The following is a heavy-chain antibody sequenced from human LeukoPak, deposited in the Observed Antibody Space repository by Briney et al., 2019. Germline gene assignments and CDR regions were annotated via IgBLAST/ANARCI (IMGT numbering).Heavy chain of an antibody. Sequence: ASVKVSCKASGYTFTGYYMHWVRQAPGQGLEWMGWINPNSGGTNYAQKFQGRVTTTRDTSISTAYMELSRLRSDDTAVYYCARGMLDTAMVPHIWGQGTMVTVSS. D-gene: IGHD5-18*01. CDR1: GYTFTGYY. CDR2: INPNSGGT. J-gene: IGHJ3*02. V-gene: IGHV1-2*02. CDR3: ARGMLDTAMVPHI.